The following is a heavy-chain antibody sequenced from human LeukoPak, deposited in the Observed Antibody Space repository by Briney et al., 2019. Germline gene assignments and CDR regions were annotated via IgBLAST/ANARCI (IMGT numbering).Heavy chain of an antibody. J-gene: IGHJ4*02. Sequence: PSKTLSLTCTVSGGSISSGGYYWSWIRQPPGKGLEWIGYIYHSGSTYYNPSLKSRVTISVDRSKNQFSLKLSSVTAADTAVYYCAREIFGAPSYWGQGTLVTVSS. CDR1: GGSISSGGYY. D-gene: IGHD3-3*01. V-gene: IGHV4-30-2*01. CDR2: IYHSGST. CDR3: AREIFGAPSY.